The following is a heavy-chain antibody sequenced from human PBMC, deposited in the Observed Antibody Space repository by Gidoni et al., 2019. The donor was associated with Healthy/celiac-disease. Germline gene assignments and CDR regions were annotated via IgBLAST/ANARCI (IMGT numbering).Heavy chain of an antibody. CDR2: ISAYTGNT. D-gene: IGHD5-12*01. J-gene: IGHJ6*03. CDR3: ARDIVATGSIFYYMDV. V-gene: IGHV1-18*01. Sequence: QVQLVQSGPEVKKPGASVRVSCQASGHTFTNYGFSWVRQAPGQGLEWMGWISAYTGNTEYAQKFQGRVTVTTDTSTSTVYMELRSLRSDDTAVYYCARDIVATGSIFYYMDVWGKGTTVTVSS. CDR1: GHTFTNYG.